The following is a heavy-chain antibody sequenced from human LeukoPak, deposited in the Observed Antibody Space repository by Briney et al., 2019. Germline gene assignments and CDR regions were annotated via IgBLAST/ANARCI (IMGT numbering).Heavy chain of an antibody. CDR3: ARSGGLFLFGFGMDV. CDR1: RYTFTSYY. D-gene: IGHD3-16*01. J-gene: IGHJ6*02. Sequence: GASVKVSCKASRYTFTSYYMHWVRQAPGQGREWMGLINPSGGSTSYAQKLQGRVTMTRDTSTSTVYMELSSLRSEDTAVYYCARSGGLFLFGFGMDVWGQGTTVTVSS. CDR2: INPSGGST. V-gene: IGHV1-46*01.